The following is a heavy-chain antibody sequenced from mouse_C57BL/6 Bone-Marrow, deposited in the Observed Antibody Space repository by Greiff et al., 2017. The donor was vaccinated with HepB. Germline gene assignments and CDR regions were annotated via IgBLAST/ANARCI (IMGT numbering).Heavy chain of an antibody. Sequence: EVQLQQSGPELVKPGASVKIPCKASGYTFTDYNMDWVKQSHGKSLEWIGDINPNNGGTIYNQKFKGKATLTVDKSSSTTYMELRSLTSEDTAVYYCEITTVVSTDVYYYAMDYWGQGTAGTVSS. CDR1: GYTFTDYN. J-gene: IGHJ4*01. CDR2: INPNNGGT. CDR3: EITTVVSTDVYYYAMDY. V-gene: IGHV1-18*01. D-gene: IGHD1-1*01.